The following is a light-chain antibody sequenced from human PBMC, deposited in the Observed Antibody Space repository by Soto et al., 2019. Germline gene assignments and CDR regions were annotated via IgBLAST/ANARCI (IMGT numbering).Light chain of an antibody. CDR3: LQATQLRT. CDR2: KVS. V-gene: IGKV2-24*01. CDR1: RSLVASDGNAY. J-gene: IGKJ5*01. Sequence: VLTQTPLLSPVTLGQPASISCRSSRSLVASDGNAYLTWLHQRPGQPPRPLIYKVSQRLSGVPDRFSGSGAGTDFTPNISRVEAEDVGTYCCLQATQLRTFGQGTRLEI.